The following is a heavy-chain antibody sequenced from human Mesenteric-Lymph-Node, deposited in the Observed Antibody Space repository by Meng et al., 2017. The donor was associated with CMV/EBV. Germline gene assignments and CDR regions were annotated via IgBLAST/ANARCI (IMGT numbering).Heavy chain of an antibody. CDR2: VGAENGET. D-gene: IGHD4-17*01. V-gene: IGHV1-18*01. CDR3: ARAGAAVTTNFDF. Sequence: CKASGYTFTSYAIHWMRQAPGQGLEWVGWVGAENGETNYGQKFQGRVTVTADTFTKTAYMEMRSLRSDDSAIYYCARAGAAVTTNFDFWGQGTLVTVSS. CDR1: GYTFTSYA. J-gene: IGHJ4*02.